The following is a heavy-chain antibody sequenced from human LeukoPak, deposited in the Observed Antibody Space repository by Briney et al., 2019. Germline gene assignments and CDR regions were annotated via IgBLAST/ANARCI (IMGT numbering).Heavy chain of an antibody. CDR2: IYYSGST. V-gene: IGHV4-59*01. J-gene: IGHJ3*02. D-gene: IGHD3-16*02. CDR3: ARDRHVWGSYRYRAFDI. CDR1: GGSISSYY. Sequence: PSETLSLTCTVSGGSISSYYWSWIRQPPGKGLEWIGYIYYSGSTNYNPSPKSRVTISVDTSKNQFSLKLSSVTAADTAVYYCARDRHVWGSYRYRAFDIWGQGTMVTVSS.